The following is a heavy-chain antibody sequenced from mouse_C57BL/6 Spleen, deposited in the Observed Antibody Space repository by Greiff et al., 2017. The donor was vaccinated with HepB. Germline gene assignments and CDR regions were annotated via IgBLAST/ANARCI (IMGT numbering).Heavy chain of an antibody. J-gene: IGHJ1*03. CDR2: IDPSDSYT. CDR1: GYTFTSYW. Sequence: QVQLQQSGAELVMPGASVKLSCKASGYTFTSYWMHWVKQRPGQGLEWIGEIDPSDSYTNYNQKFKGKSTLTVDKSSSTAYMQLSSLTSEDSAVYYCARREGNWYFDVWGTGTTVTVSS. CDR3: ARREGNWYFDV. V-gene: IGHV1-69*01.